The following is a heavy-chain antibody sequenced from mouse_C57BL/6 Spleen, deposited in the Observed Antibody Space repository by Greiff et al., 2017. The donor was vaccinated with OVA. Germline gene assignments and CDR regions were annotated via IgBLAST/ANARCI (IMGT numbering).Heavy chain of an antibody. D-gene: IGHD2-14*01. CDR1: GYTFTDYN. Sequence: EVQVVESGPELVKPGASVKIPCKASGYTFTDYNMDWVKQSHGKSLEWIGDINPNNGGTIYNQKFKGKATLTVDKSSSTAYMELRSLTSEDTAVYYCARYRVDYFDYWGQGTTLTVSS. V-gene: IGHV1-18*01. J-gene: IGHJ2*01. CDR3: ARYRVDYFDY. CDR2: INPNNGGT.